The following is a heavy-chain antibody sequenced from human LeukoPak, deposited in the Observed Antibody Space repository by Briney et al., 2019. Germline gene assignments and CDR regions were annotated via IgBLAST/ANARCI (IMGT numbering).Heavy chain of an antibody. Sequence: GATVKVSCMTSGYRFCVYYMHVVRQAPGQGLEWMGWVNSNSGGTHYAQKFEGRVTMTRDTSISTAYMELSRLKSDDTAVYYCARGYCSDGCCYHFESWAKGNLVTVSS. D-gene: IGHD2-15*01. CDR1: GYRFCVYY. V-gene: IGHV1-2*02. CDR3: ARGYCSDGCCYHFES. CDR2: VNSNSGGT. J-gene: IGHJ4*02.